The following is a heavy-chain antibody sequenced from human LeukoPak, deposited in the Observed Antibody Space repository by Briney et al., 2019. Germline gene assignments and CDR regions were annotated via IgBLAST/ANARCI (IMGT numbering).Heavy chain of an antibody. J-gene: IGHJ6*04. CDR1: VFTFSSYE. Sequence: GGSLRLSCAPSVFTFSSYEINWVPQAPGKGLEGGSYLSSSGSTIYYADSVTGRFNISRDNAKNSLYLLMDGLRAEDTGVYDCAELGNILIGGVWGKGTTVTISS. CDR3: AELGNILIGGV. D-gene: IGHD3-9*01. V-gene: IGHV3-48*03. CDR2: LSSSGSTI.